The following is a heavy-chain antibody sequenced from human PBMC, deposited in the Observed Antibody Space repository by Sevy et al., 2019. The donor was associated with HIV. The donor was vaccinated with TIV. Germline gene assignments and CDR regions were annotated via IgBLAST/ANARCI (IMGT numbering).Heavy chain of an antibody. V-gene: IGHV3-30-3*01. Sequence: GGSPRLSCAASGFTFSSYAMHWVRQAPGKGLEWVAVISYDGSNKYYADSVKGRFTISRDNSKNTLYLQMNSLRAEDTAVYYCARDLLRFGELAETDYFDYWGQGTLVTVSS. CDR3: ARDLLRFGELAETDYFDY. J-gene: IGHJ4*02. CDR2: ISYDGSNK. CDR1: GFTFSSYA. D-gene: IGHD3-10*01.